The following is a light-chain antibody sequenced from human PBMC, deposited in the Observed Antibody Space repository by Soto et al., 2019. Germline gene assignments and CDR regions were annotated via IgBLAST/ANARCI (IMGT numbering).Light chain of an antibody. CDR2: DAS. CDR1: QSISTW. V-gene: IGKV1-5*01. J-gene: IGKJ2*01. Sequence: DIQMTQSPSTVSASVGDGVTITCRASQSISTWLAWYQQKPGKAPKLLIYDASTLESGVPSGFSGSGSGTEFTLTISSLQHDDFATYYCQQYNSYPSTFGQGTKLEI. CDR3: QQYNSYPST.